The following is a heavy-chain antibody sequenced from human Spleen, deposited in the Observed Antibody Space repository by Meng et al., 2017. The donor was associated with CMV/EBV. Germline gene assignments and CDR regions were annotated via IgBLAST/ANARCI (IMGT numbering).Heavy chain of an antibody. Sequence: SETLSLTCNVSGGSISSYYWSWIRQPPGKGLEWIGYIYYSGSTNYNPSLKSRVTMSVDTSRSQFSLNLTSVTAADTAIYYCARGRGDDLWSGFYYYFDNWGQGALVTVSS. D-gene: IGHD3-3*01. CDR1: GGSISSYY. CDR2: IYYSGST. V-gene: IGHV4-59*01. J-gene: IGHJ4*02. CDR3: ARGRGDDLWSGFYYYFDN.